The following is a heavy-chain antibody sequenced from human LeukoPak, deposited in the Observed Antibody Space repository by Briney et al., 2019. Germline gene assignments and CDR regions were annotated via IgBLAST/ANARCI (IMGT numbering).Heavy chain of an antibody. CDR2: IYDSGTT. D-gene: IGHD6-19*01. Sequence: SETLSLTCAVSGGSISGWYWSWIRQPPGKGLEWIGHIYDSGTTNYNPSLKSRVTMSVDSSKNQFSLKLTSVTAADTAVYYCAGETTLTGYSSGLGFNYWGQGTLVTVPS. CDR1: GGSISGWY. V-gene: IGHV4-59*01. J-gene: IGHJ4*02. CDR3: AGETTLTGYSSGLGFNY.